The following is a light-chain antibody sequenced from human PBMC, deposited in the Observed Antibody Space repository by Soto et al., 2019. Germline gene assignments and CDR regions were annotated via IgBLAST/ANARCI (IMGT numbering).Light chain of an antibody. CDR2: VAS. CDR3: QKYHSAPWT. Sequence: DIQMTQSPSSLSASVGDRVTITCRASQGFSNYLAWYQQQPGKVPKLLIYVASTLQSGVPSRFSGSGSGTDYTHTISSLQPEYVATYYCQKYHSAPWTFGQGTKVEIK. V-gene: IGKV1-27*01. CDR1: QGFSNY. J-gene: IGKJ1*01.